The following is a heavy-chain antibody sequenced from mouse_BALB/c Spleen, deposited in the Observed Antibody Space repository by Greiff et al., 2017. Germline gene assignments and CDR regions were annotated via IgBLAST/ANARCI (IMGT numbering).Heavy chain of an antibody. CDR3: ARSDGYSSPWFAY. J-gene: IGHJ3*01. V-gene: IGHV8-8*01. CDR2: IWWDDDK. D-gene: IGHD2-3*01. Sequence: QVTLKVSGPGILQPSQTLSLTCSFSGFSLSTSGMGVGWIRQPSGKGLEWLAHIWWDDDKRYNPALKSRLTISKDTSSNQVFLKIASVDTADTATYYCARSDGYSSPWFAYWGQGTLVTVSA. CDR1: GFSLSTSGMG.